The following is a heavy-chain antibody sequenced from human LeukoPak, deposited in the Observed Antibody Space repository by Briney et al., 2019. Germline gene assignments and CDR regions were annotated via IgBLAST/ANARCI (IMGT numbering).Heavy chain of an antibody. J-gene: IGHJ4*02. CDR1: GGSISSNSYY. Sequence: PSETLSLTCTVSGGSISSNSYYWGWIRQPPGKGLEWIGSIYYRGSTYYNPSLKSRVTISVDTSKNQFSLKLSSVAAADTAVYYCAREWTNYGVDYWGQGTLVTVSS. CDR2: IYYRGST. D-gene: IGHD4-17*01. V-gene: IGHV4-39*07. CDR3: AREWTNYGVDY.